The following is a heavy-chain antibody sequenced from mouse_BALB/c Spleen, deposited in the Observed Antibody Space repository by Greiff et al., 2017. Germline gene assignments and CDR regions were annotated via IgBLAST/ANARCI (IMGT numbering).Heavy chain of an antibody. CDR3: ARRGYGAPRYYAMDY. J-gene: IGHJ4*01. CDR2: INPDSSTI. Sequence: LVESGGGLVQPGGSLKLSCAASGFDFSRYWMSWVRQAPGKGLEWIGEINPDSSTINYTPSLKDKFIISRDNAKNTLYLQMSKVRSEDTALYYCARRGYGAPRYYAMDYWGQGTSVTVSS. D-gene: IGHD1-1*02. V-gene: IGHV4-1*02. CDR1: GFDFSRYW.